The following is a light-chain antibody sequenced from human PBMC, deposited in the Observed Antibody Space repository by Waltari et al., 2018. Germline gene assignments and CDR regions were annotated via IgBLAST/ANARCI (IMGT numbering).Light chain of an antibody. V-gene: IGKV1-5*03. J-gene: IGKJ1*01. CDR2: KAS. CDR3: QQFESYPCT. Sequence: DIQMTQSPSTLSASVGDRVTITCRASQTIGNYLAWYQQKPGRAPKLLMYKASSLEGGVPSRFTGSGSGTEFTLTISSLQPDDFATYYCQQFESYPCTFGQGTKVEIK. CDR1: QTIGNY.